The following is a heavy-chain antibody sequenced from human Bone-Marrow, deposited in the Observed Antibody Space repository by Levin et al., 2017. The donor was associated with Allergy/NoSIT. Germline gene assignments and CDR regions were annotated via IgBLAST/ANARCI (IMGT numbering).Heavy chain of an antibody. CDR1: GFTFSTYW. V-gene: IGHV3-74*01. D-gene: IGHD6-13*01. J-gene: IGHJ4*02. Sequence: GGSLRLSCAASGFTFSTYWMHWVRQAPGKGLEWVSFISGDGARTNYADSVKGRFTISRDNAKNTLYLQMGSLRVEDTAVYYCATDPPGSSTWDTFKDWGQGTLVTVSS. CDR2: ISGDGART. CDR3: ATDPPGSSTWDTFKD.